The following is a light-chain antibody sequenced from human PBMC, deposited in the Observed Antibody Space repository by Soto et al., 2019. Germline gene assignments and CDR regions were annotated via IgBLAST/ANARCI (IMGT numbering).Light chain of an antibody. CDR1: SSDVGGYNY. Sequence: QSVLTQPPSASGSPGQSITISCTGTSSDVGGYNYVSWYQQHPGKAPKLMIYEVSNRPSGVSNRFSGSKSGNTASLTISGVQAEEEADYYCSSYTTTDTYVFGTGTRAPS. CDR3: SSYTTTDTYV. CDR2: EVS. J-gene: IGLJ1*01. V-gene: IGLV2-14*01.